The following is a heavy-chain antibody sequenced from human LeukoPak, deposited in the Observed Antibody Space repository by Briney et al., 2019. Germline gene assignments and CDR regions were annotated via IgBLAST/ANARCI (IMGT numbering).Heavy chain of an antibody. V-gene: IGHV5-51*01. CDR3: ARYTGYCSSTSCYSSDY. CDR2: IYPGGSDT. CDR1: GYSFTSYW. J-gene: IGHJ4*02. Sequence: GESLKISCKGSGYSFTSYWIGWVRQMPGKGLEWMGIIYPGGSDTRYSPSFQGQVTISADKSISTAYLQWSSLKASDAAMYYCARYTGYCSSTSCYSSDYWGQGTLVTVSS. D-gene: IGHD2-2*01.